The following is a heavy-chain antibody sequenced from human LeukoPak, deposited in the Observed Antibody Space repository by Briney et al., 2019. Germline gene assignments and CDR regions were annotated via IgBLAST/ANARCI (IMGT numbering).Heavy chain of an antibody. D-gene: IGHD6-6*01. CDR2: IYHSGST. V-gene: IGHV4-38-2*02. CDR1: GYSISSGYY. CDR3: ARAFYSSSLSRGYYYYMDV. Sequence: SETLSLTCNVSGYSISSGYYWGWIRQPPGKGLEWIGNIYHSGSTYHNPSLKSRVTISVDKSKNQFSLKLSSVTAADTAVYYCARAFYSSSLSRGYYYYMDVWGKGTTVTVSS. J-gene: IGHJ6*03.